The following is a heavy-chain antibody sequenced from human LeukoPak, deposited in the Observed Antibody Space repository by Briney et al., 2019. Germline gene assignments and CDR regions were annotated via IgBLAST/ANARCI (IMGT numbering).Heavy chain of an antibody. Sequence: GGSLRLSCAASGFTVSSNYMSWVRQAPGKGLEWVAVIWYDGSNKYYADSVKGRFTISRDNSKNTLYLQMNSLRAEDTAVYYCARDKGKVAAQGVFDYWGQGTLVTVSS. CDR2: IWYDGSNK. CDR3: ARDKGKVAAQGVFDY. CDR1: GFTVSSNY. D-gene: IGHD5-12*01. V-gene: IGHV3-33*08. J-gene: IGHJ4*02.